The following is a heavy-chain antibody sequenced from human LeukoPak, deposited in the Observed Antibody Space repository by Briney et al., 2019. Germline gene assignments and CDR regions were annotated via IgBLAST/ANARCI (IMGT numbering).Heavy chain of an antibody. CDR1: GFTFSSYW. Sequence: SGGSLRLSCAASGFTFSSYWMHWVRQAPGKGLVWVSRISTDGSSTNSADSVKGRFTISRDNAKNTLYLQMNSLRAEDTAVYYCVREYSSSSVRAFDIWGQGTMVTVSP. D-gene: IGHD6-6*01. V-gene: IGHV3-74*01. CDR3: VREYSSSSVRAFDI. CDR2: ISTDGSST. J-gene: IGHJ3*02.